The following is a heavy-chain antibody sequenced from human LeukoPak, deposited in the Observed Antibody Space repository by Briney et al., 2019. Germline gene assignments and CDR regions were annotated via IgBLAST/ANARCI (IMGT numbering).Heavy chain of an antibody. CDR1: GFSFSNYS. Sequence: GGSLRLSCAAFGFSFSNYSMSWVRQAPGKGLEWVSTISGDAKNTHYADSVRGRFTISRDNSKNTLVLQMNSLGGEDTAIYFSARNEGMIWFDYWGQGTLVTVSS. CDR2: ISGDAKNT. D-gene: IGHD3-16*01. J-gene: IGHJ4*02. V-gene: IGHV3-23*01. CDR3: ARNEGMIWFDY.